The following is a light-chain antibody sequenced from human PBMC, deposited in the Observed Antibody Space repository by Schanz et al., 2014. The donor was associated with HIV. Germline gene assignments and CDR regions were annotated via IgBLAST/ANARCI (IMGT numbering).Light chain of an antibody. CDR1: RSVNSN. CDR3: QQYGSSLWT. Sequence: EIVMTQSPVTLSVSPGERVTLSCRASRSVNSNLAWYQQKPGQAPRLLIYGASSRATGIPDRFSGSGSGTDFTLTISRLEPEDFAVYYCQQYGSSLWTFGQGTKVEIK. V-gene: IGKV3-20*01. CDR2: GAS. J-gene: IGKJ1*01.